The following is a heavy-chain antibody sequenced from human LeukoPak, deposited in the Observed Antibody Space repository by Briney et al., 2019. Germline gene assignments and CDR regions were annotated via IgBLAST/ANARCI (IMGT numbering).Heavy chain of an antibody. J-gene: IGHJ6*02. Sequence: SETLSLTCTVSGYSISSGYYWGWSRQPPGKGLEWIGSIYHSGSTYYNPSLKSRVTISVDTSKNQFSLKLSSVTAADTAVYYCARLRRAGTTRYYYYGMDVWGQGTTVTVSS. CDR2: IYHSGST. D-gene: IGHD1-1*01. CDR1: GYSISSGYY. CDR3: ARLRRAGTTRYYYYGMDV. V-gene: IGHV4-38-2*02.